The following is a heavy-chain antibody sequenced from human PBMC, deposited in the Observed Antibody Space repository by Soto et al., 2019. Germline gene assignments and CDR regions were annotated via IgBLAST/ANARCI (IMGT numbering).Heavy chain of an antibody. Sequence: PGESLKISCQGSGYNFATYWIGWLRQMPVKGLEWMGIIYPGYSQTRYSPSFQGQVTMSVDKSISTAYLQWNSLEASDTAFYFCARSPRSSPYFDYWGQGALVTVSS. V-gene: IGHV5-51*01. CDR3: ARSPRSSPYFDY. CDR1: GYNFATYW. J-gene: IGHJ4*02. CDR2: IYPGYSQT. D-gene: IGHD6-13*01.